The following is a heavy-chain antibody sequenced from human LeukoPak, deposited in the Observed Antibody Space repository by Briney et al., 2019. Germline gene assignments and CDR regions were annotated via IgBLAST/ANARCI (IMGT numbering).Heavy chain of an antibody. CDR3: AKDQWDSSGYYYASDY. J-gene: IGHJ4*02. D-gene: IGHD3-22*01. CDR2: ISGSGGST. CDR1: GFTFSSYS. V-gene: IGHV3-23*01. Sequence: GGSLRLSCAASGFTFSSYSMNWVRQDPGEGLEWVSAISGSGGSTYYADSVKGRFTISRANSKNTLYLQMNSLRAEDTAVYYCAKDQWDSSGYYYASDYWGQGTLVTVSS.